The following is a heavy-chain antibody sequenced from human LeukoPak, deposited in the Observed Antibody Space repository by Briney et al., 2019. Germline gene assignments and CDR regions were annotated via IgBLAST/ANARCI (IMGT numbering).Heavy chain of an antibody. CDR3: AKAEGGYYYYGVDV. CDR2: ISYDGSNK. D-gene: IGHD1-14*01. Sequence: GGSLRLSCAASGFTFSSYGMHWVRQAPGKGLEWVAVISYDGSNKYYADSVQGRFTISRDNSKNTLYLQMNSLRAEDTAVYYCAKAEGGYYYYGVDVWGQGTTVTVSS. V-gene: IGHV3-30*18. J-gene: IGHJ6*02. CDR1: GFTFSSYG.